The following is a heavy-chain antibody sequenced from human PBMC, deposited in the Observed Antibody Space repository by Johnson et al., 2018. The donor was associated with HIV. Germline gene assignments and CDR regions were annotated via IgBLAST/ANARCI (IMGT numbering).Heavy chain of an antibody. J-gene: IGHJ3*02. CDR1: AFTFSSFA. CDR3: AKDLHYYDSSGFNDAFDI. Sequence: VQLVESGGGLVQPGGSLRLSCAASAFTFSSFAMSWVRQAPGKGLEWVSGISGAGGSRNYADSVKGRFTISRDNYKNTLYLQMNSLRAEDTAIYYCAKDLHYYDSSGFNDAFDIWGQGTMVAVSS. V-gene: IGHV3-23*04. CDR2: ISGAGGSR. D-gene: IGHD3-22*01.